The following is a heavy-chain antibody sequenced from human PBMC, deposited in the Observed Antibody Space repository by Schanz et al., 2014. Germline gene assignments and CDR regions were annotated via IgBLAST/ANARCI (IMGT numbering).Heavy chain of an antibody. J-gene: IGHJ6*03. V-gene: IGHV3-23*01. Sequence: EVQLLESGGGLVQPGGSLRLSCAASGFTFSTSAMSWVRQVPGKGLEWVSAILGLASTTYYADSVKGRFTISRDNSKNTLYLQMKSLRSDDTAVYYCARVKYCTITRCYRTETEGIYYMDVWGKGTTVTVSS. D-gene: IGHD2-2*01. CDR1: GFTFSTSA. CDR3: ARVKYCTITRCYRTETEGIYYMDV. CDR2: ILGLASTT.